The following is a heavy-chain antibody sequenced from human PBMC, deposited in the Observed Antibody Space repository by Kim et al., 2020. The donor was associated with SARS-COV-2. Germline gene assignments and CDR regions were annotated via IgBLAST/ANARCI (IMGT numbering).Heavy chain of an antibody. CDR1: DYSISSSNW. V-gene: IGHV4-28*01. CDR3: AKKIDAKNWFDP. D-gene: IGHD2-15*01. J-gene: IGHJ5*02. CDR2: IYHSGRT. Sequence: SDTLSLTCGVSDYSISSSNWWVWIRQPPGKGLEWIGYIYHSGRTYYNPSLKSRVTMSVDTAKNQFSLKMTSVTAVDTALYYCAKKIDAKNWFDPWGQGTL.